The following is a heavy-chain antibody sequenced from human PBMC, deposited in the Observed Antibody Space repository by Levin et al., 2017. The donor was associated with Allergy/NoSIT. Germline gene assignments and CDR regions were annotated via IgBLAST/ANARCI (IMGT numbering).Heavy chain of an antibody. CDR1: GVSISSGGYY. D-gene: IGHD3-16*01. Sequence: SETLSLTCTVSGVSISSGGYYWSWIRQHPGKGLEWIGYIYYSGSTYYNPSLKSRVTISVDTSKSQFSLKLSSVTAADTAVYYCARVRGGTGGVYYYYHMDVWGKGTTVTVSS. V-gene: IGHV4-31*03. CDR3: ARVRGGTGGVYYYYHMDV. J-gene: IGHJ6*03. CDR2: IYYSGST.